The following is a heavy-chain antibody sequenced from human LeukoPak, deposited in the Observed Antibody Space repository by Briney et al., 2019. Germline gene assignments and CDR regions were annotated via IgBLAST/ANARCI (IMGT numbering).Heavy chain of an antibody. D-gene: IGHD2-2*01. CDR3: AREGGGDCSSTSCWDFDY. CDR1: GGTFSSYT. J-gene: IGHJ4*02. CDR2: IIPILGIA. V-gene: IGHV1-69*04. Sequence: GASVKVSCKASGGTFSSYTISWVRQAPGQGLEWMGRIIPILGIANYAQKFQGRVTITADKSTSTAYMELSSLRSEDTAVYYCAREGGGDCSSTSCWDFDYWGQGTLVTVSS.